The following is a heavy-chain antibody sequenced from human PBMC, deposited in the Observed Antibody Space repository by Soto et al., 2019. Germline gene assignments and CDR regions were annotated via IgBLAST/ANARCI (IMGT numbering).Heavy chain of an antibody. D-gene: IGHD3-3*01. CDR3: ARDRSDFWSGYSLFDP. V-gene: IGHV4-59*01. CDR2: IYYSGST. Sequence: QVQLQESGPGLVKPSETLSLTCTVSGGSISSYYWSWIRQPPGKGLEWIGYIYYSGSTNYHPSLKSRVTISVDTSKNQFSLKLSSVTAADTAVYYCARDRSDFWSGYSLFDPWGQGTLVTVSS. J-gene: IGHJ5*02. CDR1: GGSISSYY.